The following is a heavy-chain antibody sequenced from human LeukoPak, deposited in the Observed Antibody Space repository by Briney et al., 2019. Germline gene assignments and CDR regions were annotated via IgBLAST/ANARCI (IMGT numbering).Heavy chain of an antibody. D-gene: IGHD1-7*01. CDR2: INPNSGGT. J-gene: IGHJ6*02. Sequence: ASVKVSCKASGYTFTGYYMHWVRQAPGQGLEWMGWINPNSGGTNYAQKFQGRVTVTRDTSISTAYMELSRLRFDDTAVYYCARDCGELRGMDVWGQGTMVTVSS. CDR1: GYTFTGYY. CDR3: ARDCGELRGMDV. V-gene: IGHV1-2*02.